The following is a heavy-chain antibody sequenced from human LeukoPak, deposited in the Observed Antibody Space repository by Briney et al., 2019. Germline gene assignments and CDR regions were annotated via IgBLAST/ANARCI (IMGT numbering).Heavy chain of an antibody. CDR2: ISSSSSYI. J-gene: IGHJ5*02. V-gene: IGHV3-21*01. CDR1: GFTLSSYS. Sequence: GGSLRLSCAASGFTLSSYSMNWVRQAPGKGLEWVSSISSSSSYIYYADSVKGRFTISRDNAENSLHLQMSSLRAEDTAVYYCAREFKSGYGMWAWGQGTLVTVSS. D-gene: IGHD5-18*01. CDR3: AREFKSGYGMWA.